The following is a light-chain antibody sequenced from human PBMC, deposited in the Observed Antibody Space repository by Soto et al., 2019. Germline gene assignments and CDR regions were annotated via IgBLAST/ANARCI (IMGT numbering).Light chain of an antibody. CDR2: GDN. CDR3: AAWDDSLNGVV. J-gene: IGLJ2*01. CDR1: SSNIGRNS. V-gene: IGLV1-44*01. Sequence: QSVLTQPPSASGTPGQRVTISCSGSSSNIGRNSVSWYQQLPGTAPKLLIYGDNQRPSGVPDRFSGSKSGTSASLAISGLQSEDEADYYCAAWDDSLNGVVFGGGTKLTVL.